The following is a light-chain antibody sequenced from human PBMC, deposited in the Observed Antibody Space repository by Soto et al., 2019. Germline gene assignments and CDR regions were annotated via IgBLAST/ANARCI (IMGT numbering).Light chain of an antibody. CDR1: SSDVGGYNY. V-gene: IGLV2-8*02. CDR2: EVS. Sequence: SSVTQPPSASRSPGESVTISCTGTSSDVGGYNYVSWYQQHPGKAPKLMIYEVSKRPSGVPDRFSGSKSGNTASLTVSGLQAEDEADYYCSSYAGSNNYVFGTGTKVTVL. J-gene: IGLJ1*01. CDR3: SSYAGSNNYV.